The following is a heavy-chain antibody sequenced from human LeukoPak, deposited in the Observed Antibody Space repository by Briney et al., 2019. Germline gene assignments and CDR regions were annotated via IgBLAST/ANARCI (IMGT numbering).Heavy chain of an antibody. CDR3: AKDRAVTTVRGWFDP. V-gene: IGHV3-23*01. J-gene: IGHJ5*02. D-gene: IGHD4-17*01. Sequence: GGSLRLSCAASGFTFSSYAMSRVRQAPGKGLEWVSAISGSGGSTYYADSVKGRFTISRDNSKNTLYLQMSSLRAEDTAVYYCAKDRAVTTVRGWFDPWGQGTLVTVSS. CDR1: GFTFSSYA. CDR2: ISGSGGST.